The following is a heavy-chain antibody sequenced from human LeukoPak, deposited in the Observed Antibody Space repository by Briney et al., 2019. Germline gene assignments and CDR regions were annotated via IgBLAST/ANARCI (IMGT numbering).Heavy chain of an antibody. D-gene: IGHD5-18*01. V-gene: IGHV3-23*01. Sequence: GGSLRLSCATSGFPFKTNAMSWVRQAPGKGLEWVATIGNTETFYADSVTGRFTISRDNSKNTVNLQMNRLRVEDTAIYYCAKDWIQFNRVFDCFDSWGQGTLVTVSS. CDR1: GFPFKTNA. CDR3: AKDWIQFNRVFDCFDS. CDR2: IGNTET. J-gene: IGHJ4*02.